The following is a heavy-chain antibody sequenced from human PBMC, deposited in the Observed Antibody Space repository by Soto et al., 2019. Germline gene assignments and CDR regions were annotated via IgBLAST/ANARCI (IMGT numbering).Heavy chain of an antibody. Sequence: EVQLVESGGGLVQPGRSLRLSCAASGFTFDDYAMHWVRQAPGKGLEWVSGISWNSGSIGYADSVKGRFTISRDNAKNSMYRQMNSLRAEDTALYYCEKDRGGSYDYSYYGMDVWGQGTTVTVSS. V-gene: IGHV3-9*01. D-gene: IGHD1-26*01. CDR2: ISWNSGSI. J-gene: IGHJ6*02. CDR3: EKDRGGSYDYSYYGMDV. CDR1: GFTFDDYA.